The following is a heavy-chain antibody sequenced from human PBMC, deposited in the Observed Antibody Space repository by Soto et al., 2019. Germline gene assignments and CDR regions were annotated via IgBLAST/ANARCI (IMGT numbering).Heavy chain of an antibody. V-gene: IGHV3-30*18. Sequence: QVQLGESGGGVVQPGRSLRLSCAASGFTFSNYGMHWVRQAPGKGLEWVAIISYDGSNTYFADSVKGRFTISRDNYKNTLYLQMNSLRAEDTAVYYCAKDRVGTTYYFDNWGQGTLVTVSS. CDR2: ISYDGSNT. J-gene: IGHJ4*02. CDR3: AKDRVGTTYYFDN. CDR1: GFTFSNYG. D-gene: IGHD1-26*01.